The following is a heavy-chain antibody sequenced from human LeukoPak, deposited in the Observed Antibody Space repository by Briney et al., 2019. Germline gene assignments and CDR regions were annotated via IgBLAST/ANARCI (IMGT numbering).Heavy chain of an antibody. D-gene: IGHD3-3*01. V-gene: IGHV3-7*01. Sequence: GGSLRLSCAASGFTFSRYWMTWVRQAPGKGLEWVANIKQEGSEKYYVDSVKGRFTISRDNAKNSLYLQMNSLRAEDTAVYYCARDLPPYYDFWSGFRSYYYYGMDVWGQGTTVTVSS. CDR1: GFTFSRYW. J-gene: IGHJ6*02. CDR3: ARDLPPYYDFWSGFRSYYYYGMDV. CDR2: IKQEGSEK.